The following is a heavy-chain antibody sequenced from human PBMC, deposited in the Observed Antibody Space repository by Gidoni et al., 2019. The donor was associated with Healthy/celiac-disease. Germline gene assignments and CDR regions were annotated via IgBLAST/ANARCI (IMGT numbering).Heavy chain of an antibody. V-gene: IGHV3-21*01. Sequence: EVQLVESGGGLVKPGGSLRLSCAASGFTFSSYSMNWIRQAPGKGLEWVSSISSSSSYIYYADSVKGRFTISRDNAKNSLYLQMNSLRAEDTAVYYCARVLRRSGMDVWGQGTTVTVSS. D-gene: IGHD4-17*01. CDR1: GFTFSSYS. CDR3: ARVLRRSGMDV. CDR2: ISSSSSYI. J-gene: IGHJ6*02.